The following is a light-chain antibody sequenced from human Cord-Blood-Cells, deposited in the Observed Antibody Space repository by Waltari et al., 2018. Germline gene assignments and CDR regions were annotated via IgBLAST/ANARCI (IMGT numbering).Light chain of an antibody. CDR2: KAS. Sequence: DLQLTQSPSTLAASVGDRVTITCRASQSISSWLAWYQSKPGKAPKLLNYKASSLESGVPSRFSGSGSGTEFTLTISSLQPDDFATYYCQQYNSYPYTFGQGTKLEIK. CDR1: QSISSW. V-gene: IGKV1-5*03. J-gene: IGKJ2*01. CDR3: QQYNSYPYT.